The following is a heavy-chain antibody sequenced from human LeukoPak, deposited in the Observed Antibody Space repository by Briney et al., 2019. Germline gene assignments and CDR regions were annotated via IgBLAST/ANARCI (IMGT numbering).Heavy chain of an antibody. V-gene: IGHV3-74*01. Sequence: PGGSLRLSCAGSGFTFSQSWMHWVRQAPGKGLVWVSRINSDGSSTTYGDSVKGRFTIPRDNVKNVLYLQMHSLRAGDTAVYYCARDLGSYELRGIDLWGQGTPVTVSS. CDR3: ARDLGSYELRGIDL. D-gene: IGHD1-7*01. J-gene: IGHJ5*02. CDR2: INSDGSST. CDR1: GFTFSQSW.